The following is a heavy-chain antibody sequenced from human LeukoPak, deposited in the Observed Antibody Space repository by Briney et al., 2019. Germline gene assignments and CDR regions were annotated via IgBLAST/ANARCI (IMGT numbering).Heavy chain of an antibody. D-gene: IGHD3-10*01. V-gene: IGHV3-48*02. CDR2: ISSSSSTI. Sequence: GGPLRLPCAPSGFTLSSYSMKWVRQAPGKGLEWVSYISSSSSTIYYADSVKGRFTISRDNAKNSLYLQINSLRDEDRAVYYCARGRGDIWGQGTMVTVSS. J-gene: IGHJ3*02. CDR3: ARGRGDI. CDR1: GFTLSSYS.